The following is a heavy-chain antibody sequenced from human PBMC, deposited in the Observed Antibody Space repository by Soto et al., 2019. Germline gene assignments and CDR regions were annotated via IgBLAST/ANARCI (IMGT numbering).Heavy chain of an antibody. V-gene: IGHV3-23*01. Sequence: GGSMRISCAASGFTFSSYAMSWVRQAPGKGLEWVSAISGSGGSTYYADSVKGRFTISRDNSKNTLYLQMNSLRAEDTAVYYCAKERAMAKQYYYYGMDVWGQGTTVTVSS. D-gene: IGHD5-18*01. CDR2: ISGSGGST. CDR1: GFTFSSYA. J-gene: IGHJ6*02. CDR3: AKERAMAKQYYYYGMDV.